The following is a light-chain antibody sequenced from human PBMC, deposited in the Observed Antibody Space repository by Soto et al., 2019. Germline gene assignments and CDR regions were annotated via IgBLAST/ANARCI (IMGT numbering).Light chain of an antibody. V-gene: IGKV3-20*01. CDR3: QQYDDWLRLT. CDR2: DTS. J-gene: IGKJ4*01. Sequence: EIVLTQSPGTLSLSPGGRATLSCRASQSVSSSSLSWYQQKPGQAPRLLIYDTSSRATDIPARFSGSGSGTEFNLTISSLQSEDFAVYFCQQYDDWLRLTFGGGTKVDIK. CDR1: QSVSSSS.